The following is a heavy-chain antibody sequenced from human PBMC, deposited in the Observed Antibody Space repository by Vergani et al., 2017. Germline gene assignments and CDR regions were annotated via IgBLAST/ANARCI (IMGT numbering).Heavy chain of an antibody. V-gene: IGHV4-61*02. CDR2: IYYSGST. J-gene: IGHJ4*02. CDR3: ALYYDFWSGYSYYFDY. Sequence: QVQLQESGPGLVKPSQTLSLTCTVSGGSISSGSYYWSWIRQPAGKGLEWIGRIYYSGSTYYNPSLKSRVTISVDTSKNQFSLKLSSVTAADTAVYYCALYYDFWSGYSYYFDYWGQGTLVTVSS. D-gene: IGHD3-3*01. CDR1: GGSISSGSYY.